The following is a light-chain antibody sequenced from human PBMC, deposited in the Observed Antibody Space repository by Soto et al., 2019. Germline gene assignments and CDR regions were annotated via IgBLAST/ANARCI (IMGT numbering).Light chain of an antibody. Sequence: EIMKTPSPAALSESPEERAALYCRASQSVSSNLAWYQQRPGQAPRLLIYGASTRATGIPARFSGSGSGTEFTLTISSLQSEDFAVYYCQQFNKWPRTFGQGTNV. CDR3: QQFNKWPRT. J-gene: IGKJ1*01. V-gene: IGKV3-15*01. CDR1: QSVSSN. CDR2: GAS.